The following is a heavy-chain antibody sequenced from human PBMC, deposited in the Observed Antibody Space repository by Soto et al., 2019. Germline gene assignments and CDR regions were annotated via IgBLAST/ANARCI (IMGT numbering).Heavy chain of an antibody. CDR2: ISGSGGST. CDR3: AKLPKPKEGYCSSTSCYYFDY. V-gene: IGHV3-23*01. D-gene: IGHD2-2*01. Sequence: PGGSLRLSCAASGFTFSSYAMSWVRQAPGKGLEWVSAISGSGGSTYYADSVKGRFTISRDNSKNTLYLQMNSLRAEDTAVYYCAKLPKPKEGYCSSTSCYYFDYWGQGTLVTVSS. CDR1: GFTFSSYA. J-gene: IGHJ4*02.